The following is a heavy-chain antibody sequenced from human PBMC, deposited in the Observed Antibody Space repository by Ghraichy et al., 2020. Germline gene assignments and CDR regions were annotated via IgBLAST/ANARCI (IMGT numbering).Heavy chain of an antibody. V-gene: IGHV4-59*08. J-gene: IGHJ4*02. Sequence: SETLSLTCTVSGGSISSYYWSWIRQPPGKGLEWIGYIYYSGSTNYNPSLKSRVTISVDTSKNQFSLKLSSVTAADTAVYYWARVRRAHTAMVYFDYWGQGTLVTVSS. D-gene: IGHD5-18*01. CDR2: IYYSGST. CDR3: ARVRRAHTAMVYFDY. CDR1: GGSISSYY.